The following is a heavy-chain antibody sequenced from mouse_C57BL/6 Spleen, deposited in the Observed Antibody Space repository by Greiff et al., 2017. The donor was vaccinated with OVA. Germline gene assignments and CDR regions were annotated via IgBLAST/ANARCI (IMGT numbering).Heavy chain of an antibody. J-gene: IGHJ2*01. CDR1: GYTFTSYW. D-gene: IGHD2-5*01. CDR2: IDPSDSET. CDR3: ARGYYSNYVNY. V-gene: IGHV1-52*01. Sequence: QVQLKQPGAELVRPGSSVKLSCKASGYTFTSYWMHWVKQRPIQGLEWIGNIDPSDSETHYNQKFKDKATLTVDKSSSTAYMQLSSLTSEDSAVYYCARGYYSNYVNYWGQGTTLTVSS.